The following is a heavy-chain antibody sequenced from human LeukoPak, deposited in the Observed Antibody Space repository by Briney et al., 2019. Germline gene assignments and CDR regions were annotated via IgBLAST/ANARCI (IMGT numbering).Heavy chain of an antibody. CDR1: GFPLSDYV. J-gene: IGHJ4*02. CDR3: AKYANGGPQDY. D-gene: IGHD2-2*01. CDR2: IRGSGGRT. V-gene: IGHV3-23*01. Sequence: GGSLRLSFAASGFPLSDYVMSWVRQAPGKGLEWVSAIRGSGGRTYYGDSVKGRFTISRDNSKNTVDLQMNSLRAEDTAVYYCAKYANGGPQDYWGQGTLVTVSP.